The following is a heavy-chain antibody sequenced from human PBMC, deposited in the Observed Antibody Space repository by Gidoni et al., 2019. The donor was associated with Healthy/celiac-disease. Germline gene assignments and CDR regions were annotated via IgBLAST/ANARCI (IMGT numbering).Heavy chain of an antibody. CDR3: AREREQQRLRSWYFDL. CDR2: IYTSGST. D-gene: IGHD6-13*01. J-gene: IGHJ2*01. V-gene: IGHV4-61*02. Sequence: QVQLQESGPGLVKPSQTLSLTCTVSGGSISSGSYYWSWIRQPAGKGLEWIGRIYTSGSTNYNPSLKSRVTISVDTSKNQFSLKLSSVTAADTAVYYCAREREQQRLRSWYFDLWGRGTLVTVSS. CDR1: GGSISSGSYY.